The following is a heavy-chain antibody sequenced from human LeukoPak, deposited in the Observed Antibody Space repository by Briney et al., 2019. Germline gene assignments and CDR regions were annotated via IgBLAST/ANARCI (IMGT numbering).Heavy chain of an antibody. J-gene: IGHJ6*02. Sequence: PGGSLRLSCAASGFTFSDYYMSWIRQAPGKGLEWVSYISSSGSTIYYADSVKGRFTISRDNAKNSLYLQMNSLRAEDTAVYYCARENVVVAGTEYYYGMDVWGRGTTVTVSS. CDR1: GFTFSDYY. D-gene: IGHD2-15*01. V-gene: IGHV3-11*01. CDR3: ARENVVVAGTEYYYGMDV. CDR2: ISSSGSTI.